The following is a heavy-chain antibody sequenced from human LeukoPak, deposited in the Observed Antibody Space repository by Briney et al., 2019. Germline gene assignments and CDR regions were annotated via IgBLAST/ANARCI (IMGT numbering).Heavy chain of an antibody. CDR2: IRTKANSYAT. D-gene: IGHD2/OR15-2a*01. V-gene: IGHV3-73*01. CDR3: TRFLRSSSEASIPDF. J-gene: IGHJ4*02. Sequence: PGGSLRLSCAASGFTFSASAMHWVRQASGKGLEWVGRIRTKANSYATAYAASVKGRFTISRDDSKSTAYLQMNSLKSEDTAVYYCTRFLRSSSEASIPDFWGQGTLVTVSS. CDR1: GFTFSASA.